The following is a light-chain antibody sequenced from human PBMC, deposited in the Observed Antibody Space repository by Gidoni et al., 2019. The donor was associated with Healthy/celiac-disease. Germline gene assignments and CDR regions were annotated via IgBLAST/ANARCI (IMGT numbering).Light chain of an antibody. CDR1: KSVSSY. CDR2: DAP. Sequence: ESVLTQSPATLSLSPGERATLSCRASKSVSSYLSWYQQKPGQAPRLLIYDAPNRATGIPARFSGSGSATDFSLTISSLEPADFAVYYCQQRSNWPPHTFGQGTKLEIK. V-gene: IGKV3-11*01. J-gene: IGKJ2*01. CDR3: QQRSNWPPHT.